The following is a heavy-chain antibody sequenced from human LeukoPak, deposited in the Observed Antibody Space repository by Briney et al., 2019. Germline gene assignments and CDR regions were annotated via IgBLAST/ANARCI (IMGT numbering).Heavy chain of an antibody. CDR1: GYSFTSYW. CDR3: ARLRSQHFQH. D-gene: IGHD1-1*01. CDR2: IYPGDSDT. J-gene: IGHJ1*01. Sequence: GESLKISCKGSGYSFTSYWIGWLRQLPGKGLEWMGIIYPGDSDTRYSPSFQGQVTISADKSISSAYLQWSSLKASDTAMYYCARLRSQHFQHRGRGTLVAVSS. V-gene: IGHV5-51*01.